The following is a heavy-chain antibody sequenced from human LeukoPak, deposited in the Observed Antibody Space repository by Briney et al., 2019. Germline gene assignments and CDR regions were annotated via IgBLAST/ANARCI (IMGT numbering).Heavy chain of an antibody. CDR3: ARNPWLRSYYYGMDV. D-gene: IGHD5-12*01. V-gene: IGHV1-69*06. Sequence: GSSVNVSCKASVGTVSSYAISWVRQAPGQGLEWMGGIIPIFGTANYAQKFQGRVRITADKSTSTAYMELSSLRSEDTAVYYCARNPWLRSYYYGMDVWGKGTTVTVSS. CDR2: IIPIFGTA. CDR1: VGTVSSYA. J-gene: IGHJ6*04.